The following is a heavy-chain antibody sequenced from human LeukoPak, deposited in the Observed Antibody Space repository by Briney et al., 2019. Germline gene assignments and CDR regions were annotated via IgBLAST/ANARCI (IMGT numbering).Heavy chain of an antibody. Sequence: GGSLRLSCAASGFTFSSYGMHWVRQAPGKGLEWVAVISYDGSHKYYADSVKGRFTISRDNSKNTLYLQMNSLRAEDTAVYYCAKDWNLFDYWGQGTLVTVSS. CDR1: GFTFSSYG. J-gene: IGHJ4*02. CDR3: AKDWNLFDY. CDR2: ISYDGSHK. V-gene: IGHV3-30*18. D-gene: IGHD1-1*01.